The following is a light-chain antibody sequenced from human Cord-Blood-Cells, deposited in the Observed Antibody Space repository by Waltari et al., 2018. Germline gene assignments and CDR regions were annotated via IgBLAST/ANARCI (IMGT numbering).Light chain of an antibody. V-gene: IGLV2-8*01. Sequence: QSALTQPPSASGSPGQSVTISCTGTSSYVGGYNYVTWYQQHPSNTPILMIYEVSKRPPGVPVHFAGSKSGRTASRSVARVQAKDDAHYYSSSHAGSHVVFGGGTKQTIL. J-gene: IGLJ2*01. CDR3: SSHAGSHVV. CDR1: SSYVGGYNY. CDR2: EVS.